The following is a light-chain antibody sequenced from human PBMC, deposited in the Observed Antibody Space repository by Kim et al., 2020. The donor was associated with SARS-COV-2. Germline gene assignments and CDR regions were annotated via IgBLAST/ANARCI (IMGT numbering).Light chain of an antibody. V-gene: IGLV10-54*01. CDR3: SAWDSSLSAWV. CDR2: RNN. Sequence: RQPAILNCTGNNRNVGHERAAWLYQNQGHPPKLLSYRNNNRPSGISEGLSASRSGNTASLTITGLQPEDEADYYCSAWDSSLSAWVFGGGTQLTVL. J-gene: IGLJ3*02. CDR1: NRNVGHER.